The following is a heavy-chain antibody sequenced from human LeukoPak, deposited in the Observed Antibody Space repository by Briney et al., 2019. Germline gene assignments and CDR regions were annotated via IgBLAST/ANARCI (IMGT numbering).Heavy chain of an antibody. D-gene: IGHD3-10*01. Sequence: PGGSLRLSCAASGFTFSSYAMSWVRQAPGKGLEWVSAISGSGGSTYCADSVKGRFTISRDNSKNTLYLQMNSLRAEDTAVYYCAKGTMVRGVIITPFDYWGQGTLVTVSS. CDR2: ISGSGGST. V-gene: IGHV3-23*01. CDR1: GFTFSSYA. J-gene: IGHJ4*02. CDR3: AKGTMVRGVIITPFDY.